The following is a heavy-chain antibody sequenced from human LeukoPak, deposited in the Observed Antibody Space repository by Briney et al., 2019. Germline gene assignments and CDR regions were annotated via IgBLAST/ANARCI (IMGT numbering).Heavy chain of an antibody. J-gene: IGHJ4*02. Sequence: GGSLRLSCAASGFTFSSYSMNWVRQAPGKGLEWVSSISSSSSYIYYADSVKGRFTISRDNAKNSLYLQMNSLRAEDTAVYYCATSRSIAARPGGYYFDYWGQGTLVTVSS. D-gene: IGHD6-6*01. V-gene: IGHV3-21*01. CDR3: ATSRSIAARPGGYYFDY. CDR2: ISSSSSYI. CDR1: GFTFSSYS.